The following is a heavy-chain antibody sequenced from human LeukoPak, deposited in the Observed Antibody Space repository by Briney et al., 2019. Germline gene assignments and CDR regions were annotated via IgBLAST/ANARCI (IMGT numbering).Heavy chain of an antibody. CDR3: ARDSLGYCSSTSCPYYYYGMDV. CDR1: GGSISSYY. V-gene: IGHV4-4*07. Sequence: SETLSLTCTVSGGSISSYYWSWIRQPAGKGLEWIGRIYTSGSTNYNPSFKSRVTMSVDTSKNQFSLKLSSVTAADTAVYYCARDSLGYCSSTSCPYYYYGMDVWGQGTTVTVSS. CDR2: IYTSGST. D-gene: IGHD2-2*01. J-gene: IGHJ6*02.